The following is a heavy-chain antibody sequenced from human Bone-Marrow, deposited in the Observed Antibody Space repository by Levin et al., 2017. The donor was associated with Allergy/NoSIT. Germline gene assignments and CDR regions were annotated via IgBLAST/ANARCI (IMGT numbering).Heavy chain of an antibody. V-gene: IGHV3-21*06. CDR2: ISGNSHYA. CDR1: GFAFNTHD. D-gene: IGHD6-19*01. Sequence: GGSLRLSCRGSGFAFNTHDMNWVRQAPGQGLEWVSSISGNSHYAYYADSVKGRFRISRDNAKNSMFLHMNSLRVEDTAVYYCARSQGRSGWSYYYYGMDVWGRGTTLTVSS. CDR3: ARSQGRSGWSYYYYGMDV. J-gene: IGHJ6*02.